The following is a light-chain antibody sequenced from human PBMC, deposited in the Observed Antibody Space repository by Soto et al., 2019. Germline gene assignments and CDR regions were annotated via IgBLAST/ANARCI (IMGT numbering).Light chain of an antibody. CDR3: QQYGTSPWT. J-gene: IGKJ1*01. CDR2: GAS. Sequence: EIVMTQSPATLSVSPGERATLSCRASQTVNSNSLAWYQQSPGQAPRLLIYGASSRATGIPDRFSGSGSGTDFTLTITRLEPEDFAVYYCQQYGTSPWTFGQGTKVDIK. V-gene: IGKV3-20*01. CDR1: QTVNSNS.